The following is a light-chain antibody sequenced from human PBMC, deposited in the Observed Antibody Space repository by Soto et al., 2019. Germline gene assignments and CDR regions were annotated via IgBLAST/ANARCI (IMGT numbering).Light chain of an antibody. J-gene: IGLJ2*01. V-gene: IGLV2-14*01. Sequence: QSALTQPASVSGSPGQSFTISCTGTRSDVGGYNYVSWYQQHPGKAPKLMIYEVSNRPSGVSNRFSGSKSGNTASLTISGLQAEDEADYYCSSYTSSSTVVFGGRTKLTVL. CDR1: RSDVGGYNY. CDR3: SSYTSSSTVV. CDR2: EVS.